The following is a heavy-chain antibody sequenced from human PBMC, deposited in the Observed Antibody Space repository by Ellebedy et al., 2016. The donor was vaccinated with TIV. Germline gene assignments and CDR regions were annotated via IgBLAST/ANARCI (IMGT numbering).Heavy chain of an antibody. V-gene: IGHV1-3*01. J-gene: IGHJ5*02. CDR3: ARVQGYSSSSARGHWFDP. CDR1: GYTFTSYA. D-gene: IGHD6-6*01. Sequence: AASVTVSCKASGYTFTSYAMHWVRQAPGQRLEWMGWINPGSGNTKYSQTFQSRLTITSDTSASTVYMELSSLRSEDTAMYYCARVQGYSSSSARGHWFDPWGQGTLVTVSS. CDR2: INPGSGNT.